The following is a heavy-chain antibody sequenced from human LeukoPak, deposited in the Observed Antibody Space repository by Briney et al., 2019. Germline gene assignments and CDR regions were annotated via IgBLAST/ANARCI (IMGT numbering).Heavy chain of an antibody. CDR3: ARAPTSMAPDY. V-gene: IGHV3-21*01. D-gene: IGHD5-18*01. CDR1: GFTFSIYN. J-gene: IGHJ4*02. CDR2: ISSSSSYI. Sequence: GGSLRLSCAASGFTFSIYNMNWVRQAPGKGLEWVSSISSSSSYIYYADSVKGRFTISRDNAKNSLYLQMNSLRAEDTAVYYCARAPTSMAPDYWGQGTLVTVSS.